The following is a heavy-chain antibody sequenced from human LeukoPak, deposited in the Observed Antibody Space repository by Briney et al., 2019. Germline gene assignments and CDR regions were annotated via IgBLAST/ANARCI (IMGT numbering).Heavy chain of an antibody. CDR3: AKDRGSGIFDY. CDR1: GFTFSTYW. D-gene: IGHD3-10*01. V-gene: IGHV3-7*03. Sequence: GGSLRLSCAASGFTFSTYWMSWVRQAPGKGLEWVANIRKDGSDIHYVDSVKGRFTISRDNAKNSLYLQMNSLRAEDTALYYCAKDRGSGIFDYWGQGTLVTVSS. J-gene: IGHJ4*02. CDR2: IRKDGSDI.